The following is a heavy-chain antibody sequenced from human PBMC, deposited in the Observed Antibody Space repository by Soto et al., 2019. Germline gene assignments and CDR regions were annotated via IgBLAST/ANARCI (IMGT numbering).Heavy chain of an antibody. J-gene: IGHJ6*03. CDR1: GFTFSSYA. Sequence: GGSLRLSCAASGFTFSSYAMSWVRQAPGKGLEWVSAISGSGGSTYYADSVKGRFTISRDNSKNTLYLQMNSLRAEDTAVYYCAKGSGDHDYSQDYYMDVWGKGTTVTVSS. CDR2: ISGSGGST. CDR3: AKGSGDHDYSQDYYMDV. D-gene: IGHD4-4*01. V-gene: IGHV3-23*01.